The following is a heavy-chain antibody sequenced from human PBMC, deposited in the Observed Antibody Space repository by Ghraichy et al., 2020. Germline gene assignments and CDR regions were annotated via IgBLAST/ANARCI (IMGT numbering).Heavy chain of an antibody. Sequence: GSLRLSCAASGFRFTNYAMHWVRQAPGKGPEWVAVLSYDGSDKYYANSVKGRFTVSRDNSKNTLYLQMNSLRAEDTAIYYCAKERGRVGYDSGLDYWGQGTLVTVSS. V-gene: IGHV3-30*18. CDR1: GFRFTNYA. CDR2: LSYDGSDK. J-gene: IGHJ4*02. CDR3: AKERGRVGYDSGLDY. D-gene: IGHD5-12*01.